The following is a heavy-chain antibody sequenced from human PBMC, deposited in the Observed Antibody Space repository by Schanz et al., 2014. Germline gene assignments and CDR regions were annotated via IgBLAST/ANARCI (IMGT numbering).Heavy chain of an antibody. CDR1: GFTFSSYS. Sequence: VQLVESGGGLVKPGGSLRLSCAASGFTFSSYSMNWVRQAPGKGLEWVAVIWSDGSGKYYADSVKGRFTISRDSPKNTLYLQMNSLRAEDTAVYYCAKDPSHGDYDYYFDYWGQGTLVTVSS. CDR2: IWSDGSGK. D-gene: IGHD3-22*01. CDR3: AKDPSHGDYDYYFDY. J-gene: IGHJ4*02. V-gene: IGHV3-33*06.